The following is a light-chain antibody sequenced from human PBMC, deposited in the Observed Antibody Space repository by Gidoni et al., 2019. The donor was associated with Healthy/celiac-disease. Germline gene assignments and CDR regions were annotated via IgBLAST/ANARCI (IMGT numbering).Light chain of an antibody. CDR2: YDS. CDR1: NIGSKS. Sequence: SYVLTQPPSVSVAPGQTARITCGGNNIGSKSVHWYQQKPGQAPVLVIYYDSDRPSGIPERFSGSNSGNTATLTISRVEAGDEADYDCQVWESSSDHPGVVFGGGTKLTVL. CDR3: QVWESSSDHPGVV. V-gene: IGLV3-21*01. J-gene: IGLJ2*01.